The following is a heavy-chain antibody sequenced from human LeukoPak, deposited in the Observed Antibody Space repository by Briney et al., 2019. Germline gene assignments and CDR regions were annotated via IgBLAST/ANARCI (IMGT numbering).Heavy chain of an antibody. J-gene: IGHJ4*02. D-gene: IGHD3-10*01. CDR1: GYTFTGYY. CDR3: ARSGAYGSGSYLSY. Sequence: GASVKVSCKASGYTFTGYYMHWVRQAPGQGLEWMGWINPNSGGTNYAQKFQGRVTMTRDTSISTAYMELGRLRSDDAAVYYCARSGAYGSGSYLSYWGQGTLVTVSS. CDR2: INPNSGGT. V-gene: IGHV1-2*02.